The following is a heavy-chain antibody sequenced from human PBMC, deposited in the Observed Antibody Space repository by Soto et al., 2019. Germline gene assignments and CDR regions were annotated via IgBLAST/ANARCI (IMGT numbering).Heavy chain of an antibody. CDR1: GGSIRSGDSY. V-gene: IGHV4-30-4*01. Sequence: SETLSLPCTLSGGSIRSGDSYWSLIPQPPGKGLEWIGYIYYSGSTYYNPSLKSRVTISVDTSKNQFSLKLSSVTAADTAVYYCARWLGYGPHFDYWGQGTLVTVSS. J-gene: IGHJ4*02. CDR2: IYYSGST. CDR3: ARWLGYGPHFDY. D-gene: IGHD5-12*01.